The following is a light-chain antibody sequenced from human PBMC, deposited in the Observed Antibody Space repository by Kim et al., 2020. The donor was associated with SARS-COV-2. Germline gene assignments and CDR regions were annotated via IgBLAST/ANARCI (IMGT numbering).Light chain of an antibody. CDR1: RWGNKY. V-gene: IGLV3-1*01. J-gene: IGLJ3*02. CDR2: QHT. Sequence: SVSPGQTASITGYGSRWGNKYAYWYQKKPGQSPILVIYQHTKRTSGIYQRFSGSRFGNTATLTMGRAQTMDEDDYYCQAWNSSTAVFGGGTKLTVL. CDR3: QAWNSSTAV.